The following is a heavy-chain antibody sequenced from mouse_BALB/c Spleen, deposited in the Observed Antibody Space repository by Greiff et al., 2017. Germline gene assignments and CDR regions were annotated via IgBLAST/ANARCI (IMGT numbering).Heavy chain of an antibody. Sequence: EVNLVESGGGLVQPGGSLKLSCAASGFTFSSYGMSWVRQHPDKRLELVATINSNGGSTYYPDTLKGRFTISRDNANNTLYLQMSSLKSEDTALYYCASDRDSHVAYCDDWGAGTTVTVSA. J-gene: IGHJ1*01. V-gene: IGHV5-6-3*01. D-gene: IGHD2-4*01. CDR1: GFTFSSYG. CDR3: ASDRDSHVAYCDD. CDR2: INSNGGST.